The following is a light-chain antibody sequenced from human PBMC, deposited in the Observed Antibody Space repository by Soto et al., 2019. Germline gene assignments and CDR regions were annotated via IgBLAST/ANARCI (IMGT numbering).Light chain of an antibody. CDR1: SSDVGAYNF. J-gene: IGLJ2*01. Sequence: QSALTQPRSVSGSPGQSVTISCTGTSSDVGAYNFVSWYQQYPGKAPKLMIYAVTKRPSGVPDRFSGSKSGNTASLTISGLQAEDEADYYCQSYDSSLIGLIFGLGTKLTVL. CDR3: QSYDSSLIGLI. V-gene: IGLV2-11*01. CDR2: AVT.